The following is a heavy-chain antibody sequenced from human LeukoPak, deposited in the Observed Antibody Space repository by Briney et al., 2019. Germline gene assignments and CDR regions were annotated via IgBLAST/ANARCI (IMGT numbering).Heavy chain of an antibody. D-gene: IGHD6-6*01. J-gene: IGHJ4*02. CDR2: ISSSSSYI. V-gene: IGHV3-21*01. CDR1: GFTFSSYS. CDR3: ARDPPYSSSDTTD. Sequence: PGGSLRLSCAASGFTFSSYSMNWVRQAPEKGLEWVSSISSSSSYIYYADSVKGRFTISRDNAKNSLYLQMNGLRAEDTAVYYCARDPPYSSSDTTDWGQGTLVTVSS.